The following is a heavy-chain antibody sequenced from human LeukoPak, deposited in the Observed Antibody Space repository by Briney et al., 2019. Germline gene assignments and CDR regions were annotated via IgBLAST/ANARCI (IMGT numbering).Heavy chain of an antibody. V-gene: IGHV3-21*01. CDR2: ISSSSSYI. J-gene: IGHJ4*02. Sequence: GGSLRLSCAASGFTFSSYSMNWVRQAPGKGLEWVSSISSSSSYIYCADSVKGRFTISRDNAKNSLYLQMNSLRAEDTAVYYCARGGRYYDSSGYYSLDYWGQGTLDTVSS. D-gene: IGHD3-22*01. CDR3: ARGGRYYDSSGYYSLDY. CDR1: GFTFSSYS.